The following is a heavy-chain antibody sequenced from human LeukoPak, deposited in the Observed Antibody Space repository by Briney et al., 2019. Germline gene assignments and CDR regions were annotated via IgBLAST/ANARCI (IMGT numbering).Heavy chain of an antibody. V-gene: IGHV1-24*01. J-gene: IGHJ6*02. CDR2: FDPEDGET. CDR1: GYTLTELS. D-gene: IGHD3-10*01. CDR3: ATTDLGRYYYGSGRPRPWVYYYSYGMDV. Sequence: GASVNVSCKVSGYTLTELSMHWVRQAPGKGLEWMGGFDPEDGETIYPQKFQGRVTMTEDTSTDTAYMELRSRRSEDTAVYYCATTDLGRYYYGSGRPRPWVYYYSYGMDVWGQGTTVTVSS.